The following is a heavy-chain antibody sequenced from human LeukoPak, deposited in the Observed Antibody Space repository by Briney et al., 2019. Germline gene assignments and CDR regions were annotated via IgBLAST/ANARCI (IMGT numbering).Heavy chain of an antibody. Sequence: PGGSLRLSCAASGFTFSSYAMNWVRQAPGKGLEWVSISGSGGDTYYADSVKGRFTISRDNSKNMLYPQMNSLRAEDTAVYYCAKARGATYGTYYFDYWGQGTLVTVSS. V-gene: IGHV3-23*01. D-gene: IGHD4/OR15-4a*01. J-gene: IGHJ4*02. CDR3: AKARGATYGTYYFDY. CDR2: SGSGGDT. CDR1: GFTFSSYA.